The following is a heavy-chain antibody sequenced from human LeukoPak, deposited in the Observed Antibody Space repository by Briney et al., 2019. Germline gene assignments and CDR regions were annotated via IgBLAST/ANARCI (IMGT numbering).Heavy chain of an antibody. CDR1: GFTFSDYH. J-gene: IGHJ4*02. CDR2: ISSGGSSI. V-gene: IGHV3-11*01. Sequence: GGSLRLSCAVSGFTFSDYHMSWIRQAPGKGLEWVSYISSGGSSISHADSVKGRFTISRDNAKNSLYLQMNSLRAEDTAVYYCARDVNDDYGDKAPYWGQGTLVTVSS. D-gene: IGHD4-17*01. CDR3: ARDVNDDYGDKAPY.